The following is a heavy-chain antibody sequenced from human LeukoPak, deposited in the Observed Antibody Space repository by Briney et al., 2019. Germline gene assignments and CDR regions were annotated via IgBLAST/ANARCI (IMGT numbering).Heavy chain of an antibody. J-gene: IGHJ5*02. D-gene: IGHD1-26*01. CDR2: IFTSGTT. V-gene: IGHV4-61*02. CDR3: ARWDGDP. Sequence: PSETLSLTCTVSGGSMGSGSYYWSWIRQPAGKGLEWIGRIFTSGTTNYNPSLKSRVTMSVDTSKNQFSLNLKSVTAADTAVYYCARWDGDPWGQGTLVTVSS. CDR1: GGSMGSGSYY.